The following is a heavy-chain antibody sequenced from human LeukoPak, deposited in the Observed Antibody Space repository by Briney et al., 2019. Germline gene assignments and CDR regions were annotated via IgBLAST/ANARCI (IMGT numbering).Heavy chain of an antibody. CDR1: GGSISSSSYY. CDR3: ARVLVPDYGGTTEPYNWFDP. Sequence: SETLSLTCTVSGGSISSSSYYWGWIRQPPGKGLEWIGSIYYSGSTYYNPSLKSRVTISVDTSKNQFSLKLSSVTAADTAVYYCARVLVPDYGGTTEPYNWFDPWGQGTLVTVSS. D-gene: IGHD4-23*01. CDR2: IYYSGST. V-gene: IGHV4-39*07. J-gene: IGHJ5*02.